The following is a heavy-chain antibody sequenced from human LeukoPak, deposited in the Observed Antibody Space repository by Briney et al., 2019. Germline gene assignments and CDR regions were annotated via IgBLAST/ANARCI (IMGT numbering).Heavy chain of an antibody. CDR1: GFTFSSSS. Sequence: GGSLRLSCAASGFTFSSSSISWVRQAPGKGLEWVSAITDAVGSTHYADSVKGRFTISSDNSKNTLYLQMNSLRADDTAIYYCARNQQLGGHSYYYYGLDVWGQGTTVTVSS. CDR2: ITDAVGST. D-gene: IGHD3-16*01. CDR3: ARNQQLGGHSYYYYGLDV. V-gene: IGHV3-23*01. J-gene: IGHJ6*02.